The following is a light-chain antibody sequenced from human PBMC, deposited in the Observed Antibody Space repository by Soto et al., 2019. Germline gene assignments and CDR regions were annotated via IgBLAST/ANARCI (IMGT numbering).Light chain of an antibody. Sequence: QSALTQPASVSGSPGQSITISCTGTSSDVGSYNLVSWYQQHPGEAPKLMIYEGSKRPSGVSNRFSGSKSGNTASLTISGLQAEDEADYYCCSYAGSSTFLWVFGGGTQLTVL. V-gene: IGLV2-23*03. J-gene: IGLJ3*02. CDR3: CSYAGSSTFLWV. CDR1: SSDVGSYNL. CDR2: EGS.